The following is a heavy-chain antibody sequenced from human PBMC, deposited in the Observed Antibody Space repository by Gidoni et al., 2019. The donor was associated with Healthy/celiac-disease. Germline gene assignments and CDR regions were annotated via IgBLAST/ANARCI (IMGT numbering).Heavy chain of an antibody. CDR2: INPSGGST. D-gene: IGHD2-15*01. CDR1: GYTFPSYY. CDR3: ARDNIVVVVAASRYYYGMDV. J-gene: IGHJ6*02. V-gene: IGHV1-46*01. Sequence: QVQLVPSGAEVKKPGASVKVSCKASGYTFPSYYMHWVRQAPGQGLEWMGIINPSGGSTSYAQKFQGRVTMTRDTSTSTVYMELSSLRSEDTAVYYCARDNIVVVVAASRYYYGMDVWGQGTTVTVSS.